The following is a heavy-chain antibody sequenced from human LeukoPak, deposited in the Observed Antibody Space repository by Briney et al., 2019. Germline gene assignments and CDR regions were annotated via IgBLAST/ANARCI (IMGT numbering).Heavy chain of an antibody. V-gene: IGHV4-4*02. Sequence: PSETLSLTCAVSGGSISSSNWWSWVRQPPGKGLEWIGCIYDRGPAYYNPSLKSRFTISVDRPKSQFFLNVTSLTAADTAVYYCARSRQASGLFNSWGQGTLVVVSS. CDR2: IYDRGPA. CDR3: ARSRQASGLFNS. CDR1: GGSISSSNW. J-gene: IGHJ5*01. D-gene: IGHD3-10*01.